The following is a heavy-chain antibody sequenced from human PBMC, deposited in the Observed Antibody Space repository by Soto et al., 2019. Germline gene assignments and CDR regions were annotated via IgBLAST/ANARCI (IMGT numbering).Heavy chain of an antibody. CDR2: MNPNSGNT. D-gene: IGHD1-26*01. J-gene: IGHJ5*02. CDR1: RYTFTSYD. CDR3: AKDPGGRIVGATNWFDP. V-gene: IGHV1-8*01. Sequence: ASVQVSCKGSRYTFTSYDIIWVRQATGQGLEWMGWMNPNSGNTGYAQKFQGRVTMTRNTSISTAYMELSSLRSEDTAVDYCAKDPGGRIVGATNWFDPWGQGTLVTVSS.